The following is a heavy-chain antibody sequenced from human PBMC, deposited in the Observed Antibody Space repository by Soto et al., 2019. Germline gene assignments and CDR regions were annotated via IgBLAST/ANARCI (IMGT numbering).Heavy chain of an antibody. CDR1: GGSISSYY. CDR3: ARDRLANWFDP. J-gene: IGHJ5*02. V-gene: IGHV4-59*01. Sequence: LSLTCTVSGGSISSYYWNWIRQPPGKGLEWIGYIYYSGSTKYNPSLKSRVTISVDTSKNQFSLKLSSVTAADTAVYYCARDRLANWFDPGGQGTLVTV. D-gene: IGHD3-9*01. CDR2: IYYSGST.